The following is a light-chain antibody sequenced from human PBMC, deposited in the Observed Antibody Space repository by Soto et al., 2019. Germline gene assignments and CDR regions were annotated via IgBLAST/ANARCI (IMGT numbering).Light chain of an antibody. J-gene: IGKJ1*01. CDR1: QSVSSSY. CDR3: EQYGSSSWT. CDR2: GAS. V-gene: IGKV3-20*01. Sequence: EIVLTQSPGTLSLSPGERATLSCRASQSVSSSYLAWAQQKPGQAPRLLIYGASSRDTGIPDRFSVSGSETEFTLTISKLQTEDFGVYYCEQYGSSSWTFGQGTEVEV.